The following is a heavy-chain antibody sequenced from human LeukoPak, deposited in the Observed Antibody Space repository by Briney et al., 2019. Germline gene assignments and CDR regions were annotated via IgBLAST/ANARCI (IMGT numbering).Heavy chain of an antibody. V-gene: IGHV4-59*08. Sequence: SETLSLTCTVSGSSISNNFWTWIRQPPGKGLEWIGYIYSSGSANYNPSLKSRVIISGDTSKNQISLRLTSVTAADTAMYFCARHRDYYDTWGHGTLVTVSS. CDR3: ARHRDYYDT. CDR2: IYSSGSA. D-gene: IGHD3-22*01. J-gene: IGHJ4*01. CDR1: GSSISNNF.